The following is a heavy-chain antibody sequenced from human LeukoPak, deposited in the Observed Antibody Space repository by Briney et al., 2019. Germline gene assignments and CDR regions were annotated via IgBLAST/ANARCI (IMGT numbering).Heavy chain of an antibody. CDR2: ISGSGNSI. CDR1: GFTFSSFV. D-gene: IGHD6-19*01. V-gene: IGHV3-21*01. J-gene: IGHJ5*02. CDR3: ARDPSSGWYLKGWFDP. Sequence: GGSLRLSCAASGFTFSSFVMTWVRQAPGKGLEWVSSISGSGNSIYYADSVKGRFTISRDNAKNSLYLQMNSLRAEDTAVYYCARDPSSGWYLKGWFDPWGQGTLVTVSS.